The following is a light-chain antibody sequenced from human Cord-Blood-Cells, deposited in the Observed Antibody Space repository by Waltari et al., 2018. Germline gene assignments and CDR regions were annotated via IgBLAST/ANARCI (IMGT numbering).Light chain of an antibody. CDR3: QNYNSAPIT. Sequence: EIQMTESPSSLSASVGDRVIITCRASQGISNYLAWYQQKPGKVPKLLIYAAFTLQSGLPSRFSSSGAATDFTLTSSSLQPEDVATYYCQNYNSAPITFGQGTRLEIK. CDR1: QGISNY. J-gene: IGKJ5*01. V-gene: IGKV1-27*01. CDR2: AAF.